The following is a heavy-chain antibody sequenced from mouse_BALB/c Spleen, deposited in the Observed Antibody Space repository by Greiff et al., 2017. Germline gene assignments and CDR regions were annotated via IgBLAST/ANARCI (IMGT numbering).Heavy chain of an antibody. D-gene: IGHD4-1*01. CDR2: ISYDGSN. CDR1: GYSITSGYY. Sequence: DVQLQESGPGLVKPSQSLSLTCSVTGYSITSGYYWNWIRQFPGNKLEWMGYISYDGSNNYNPSLKNRISITRDTSKNQFFLKLNSVTTEDTATYYCARDRNWDGFAYWGQGTLVTVSA. V-gene: IGHV3-6*02. J-gene: IGHJ3*01. CDR3: ARDRNWDGFAY.